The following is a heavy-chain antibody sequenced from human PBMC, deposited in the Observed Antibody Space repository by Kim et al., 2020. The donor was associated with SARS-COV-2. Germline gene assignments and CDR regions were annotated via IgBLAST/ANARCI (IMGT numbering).Heavy chain of an antibody. Sequence: GGSLRLSCAASGFTFSIYAMNWVRQAPGKGLEWGSRISSNGGSHNYAESVKGRFTISRDNSKNTLYLQMGSLRAEDMAVYYCASDSSGYYYVRGTAFDIWGQGTMVTVSS. J-gene: IGHJ3*02. D-gene: IGHD3-22*01. V-gene: IGHV3-64*02. CDR1: GFTFSIYA. CDR2: ISSNGGSH. CDR3: ASDSSGYYYVRGTAFDI.